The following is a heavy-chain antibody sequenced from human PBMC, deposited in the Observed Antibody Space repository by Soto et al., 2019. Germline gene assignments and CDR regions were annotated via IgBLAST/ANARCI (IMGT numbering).Heavy chain of an antibody. D-gene: IGHD4-4*01. J-gene: IGHJ6*03. CDR1: GGSISSSSYY. CDR3: ARGGEYSNFGLGYYYYMDV. CDR2: IYYSGST. Sequence: SETLSLTCTVSGGSISSSSYYWGWIRQPPGKGLDLIVSIYYSGSTYYNPSLKSRVTISVDTSKNQFSLKLSSVTAADTAVYYCARGGEYSNFGLGYYYYMDVWGKGTTVTVSS. V-gene: IGHV4-39*01.